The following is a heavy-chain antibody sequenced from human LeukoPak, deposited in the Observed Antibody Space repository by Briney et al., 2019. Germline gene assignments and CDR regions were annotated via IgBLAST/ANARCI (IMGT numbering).Heavy chain of an antibody. CDR2: ITAGGGGT. V-gene: IGHV3-23*01. D-gene: IGHD4-17*01. CDR3: AGTTTVTTKRFQH. J-gene: IGHJ1*01. Sequence: PGGSLRLSCAASGFSFSSYAMTWVRQAPGKGLEWGSTITAGGGGTYYADSVRGRFTISRDNSKNTLCLHMNSLTAEDTAIYYCAGTTTVTTKRFQHWGQGTLVTVSS. CDR1: GFSFSSYA.